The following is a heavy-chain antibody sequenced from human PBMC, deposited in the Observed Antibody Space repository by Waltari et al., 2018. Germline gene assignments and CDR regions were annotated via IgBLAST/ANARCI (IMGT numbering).Heavy chain of an antibody. V-gene: IGHV4-34*01. CDR1: GGSFSAYH. D-gene: IGHD3-10*01. CDR2: INHLGST. CDR3: AKGRLWFGDLRS. J-gene: IGHJ4*02. Sequence: QLHPQQWGAGLLKPSETLSLTCNIFGGSFSAYHWTWIRQSPGKGLEWIGEINHLGSTNYTPSLRGRITIPLETSKNEFALKLDSVTAADTAVYFCAKGRLWFGDLRSWGQGTQVTVSS.